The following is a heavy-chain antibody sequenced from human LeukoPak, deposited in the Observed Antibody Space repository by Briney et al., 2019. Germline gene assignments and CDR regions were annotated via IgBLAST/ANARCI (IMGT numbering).Heavy chain of an antibody. V-gene: IGHV3-21*01. CDR1: GFTFSSYS. CDR3: ARTDYYDKSIDY. Sequence: PGGSLRLSCAASGFTFSSYSMNWGRQAPGKGLEWVSSISIGSSFIYYADSVKGRFTISRDIAKNSLYQQMNSLRSEDTAVYYCARTDYYDKSIDYWGQGTLVTVSS. CDR2: ISIGSSFI. J-gene: IGHJ4*02. D-gene: IGHD3-22*01.